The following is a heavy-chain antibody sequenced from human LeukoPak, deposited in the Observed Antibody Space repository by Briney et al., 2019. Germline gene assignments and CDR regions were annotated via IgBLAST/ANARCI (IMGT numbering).Heavy chain of an antibody. CDR2: INGGDYST. CDR3: ATANPTPRGINFDS. J-gene: IGHJ4*02. Sequence: PGGSLRLSCAASGFTFRTSAMSWVRQAPGKGLQWVSSINGGDYSTYYADSVKGRFTISRDSSKNILYLQMNSLRTGDTAIYFCATANPTPRGINFDSWGQGTLVTVSS. V-gene: IGHV3-23*01. D-gene: IGHD3-10*01. CDR1: GFTFRTSA.